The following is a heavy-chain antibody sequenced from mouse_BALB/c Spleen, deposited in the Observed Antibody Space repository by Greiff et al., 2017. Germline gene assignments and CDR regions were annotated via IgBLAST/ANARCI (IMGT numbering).Heavy chain of an antibody. CDR2: ISSGSSTI. V-gene: IGHV5-17*02. Sequence: EVQLVESGGGLVQPGGSRKLSCAASGFTFSSFGMHWVRQAPEKGLEWVAYISSGSSTIYYADTVKGRFTISRDNPKNTLFLQMTSLRSEDTAMYYCARAARANAMDYWGQGTSVTVSS. CDR1: GFTFSSFG. CDR3: ARAARANAMDY. J-gene: IGHJ4*01. D-gene: IGHD3-1*01.